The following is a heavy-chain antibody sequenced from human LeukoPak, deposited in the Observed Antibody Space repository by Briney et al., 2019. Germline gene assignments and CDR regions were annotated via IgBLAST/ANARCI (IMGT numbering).Heavy chain of an antibody. J-gene: IGHJ6*03. CDR2: IIPIFGTA. CDR3: ARDGRMVITLLYYYYYMDV. D-gene: IGHD3-22*01. Sequence: RVASVKVSCKASGGTFSSYAISWVRQAPGQGLEWMGGIIPIFGTANYAQKLQGRVTMTTDTSTSTAYMELRSLRSDDTAVYYCARDGRMVITLLYYYYYMDVWGKGTTVTVSS. V-gene: IGHV1-69*05. CDR1: GGTFSSYA.